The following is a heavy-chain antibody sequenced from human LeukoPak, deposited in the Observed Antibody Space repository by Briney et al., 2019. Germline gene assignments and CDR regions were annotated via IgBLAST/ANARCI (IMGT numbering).Heavy chain of an antibody. CDR1: GGTFISYA. V-gene: IGHV1-69*01. CDR3: AKDPGTAMVWNRQREGDNWFDP. Sequence: SVKVSCKASGGTFISYAISWVRQAPGQGLEWMGGIIPIFGTANYAQKFQGRVTITADESTSTAYIELISLRTNDTAEYYGAKDPGTAMVWNRQREGDNWFDPWGQGTLVTVSS. J-gene: IGHJ5*02. CDR2: IIPIFGTA. D-gene: IGHD5-18*01.